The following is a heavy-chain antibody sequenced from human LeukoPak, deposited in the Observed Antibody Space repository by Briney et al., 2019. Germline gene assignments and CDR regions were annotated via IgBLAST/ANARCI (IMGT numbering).Heavy chain of an antibody. CDR2: ISYDGSNK. CDR1: GFTFSSYA. J-gene: IGHJ5*02. V-gene: IGHV3-30*04. Sequence: PGGSLRLSCAASGFTFSSYAMHWVRQAPGKGLEWVAVISYDGSNKYYADSVKGRFTISRDNSKNTLYLQMNSLRAEDTAVYYCARRLIVGKYQLLLREWEWFDPWGQGTLVTVSS. D-gene: IGHD2-2*01. CDR3: ARRLIVGKYQLLLREWEWFDP.